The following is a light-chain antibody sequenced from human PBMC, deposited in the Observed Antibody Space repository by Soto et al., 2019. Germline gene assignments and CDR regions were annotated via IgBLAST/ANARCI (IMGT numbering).Light chain of an antibody. CDR3: HRYDTYFRYT. J-gene: IGKJ2*01. CDR2: DGY. CDR1: QTINNK. Sequence: DTHMTQSPSTLSASVGERVTITCRTSQTINNKLAWYQKKPGKAPKPLIYDGYSLESGVPSRFSGSGSGTEFTLSIGSLQPDDFAIYYCHRYDTYFRYTFGQGTKLDIK. V-gene: IGKV1-5*01.